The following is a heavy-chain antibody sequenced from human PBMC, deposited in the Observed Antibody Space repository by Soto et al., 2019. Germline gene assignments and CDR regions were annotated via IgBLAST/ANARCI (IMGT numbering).Heavy chain of an antibody. CDR2: IRSKPNGYAT. CDR3: CAIRGGQPDY. Sequence: EVQLVESGGGLVQPGGSLKLSCATSGFTFIGCDMHWVRQASGKGLEWVGRIRSKPNGYATAYAASVKGRFTISRDDSKNTASLQRNSLKTEDTAVYYCCAIRGGQPDYWGQGTLVTVSS. CDR1: GFTFIGCD. V-gene: IGHV3-73*01. D-gene: IGHD3-10*01. J-gene: IGHJ4*02.